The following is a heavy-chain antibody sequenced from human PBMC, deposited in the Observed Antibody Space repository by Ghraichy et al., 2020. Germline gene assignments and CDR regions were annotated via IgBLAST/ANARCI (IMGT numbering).Heavy chain of an antibody. CDR3: ARGFRITMIVVPALGY. D-gene: IGHD3-22*01. V-gene: IGHV4-34*01. CDR2: INHSGST. J-gene: IGHJ4*02. CDR1: GGSFSGYY. Sequence: SETLSLTCAVYGGSFSGYYWSWIRQPTGKGLEWIGEINHSGSTNYNPSLKSRVTISVDTSKNQFSLKLSSVTAADTAVYYCARGFRITMIVVPALGYWGQGTLVTVSS.